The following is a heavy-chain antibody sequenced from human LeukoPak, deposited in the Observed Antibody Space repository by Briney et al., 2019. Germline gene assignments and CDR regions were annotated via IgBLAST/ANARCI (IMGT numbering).Heavy chain of an antibody. CDR2: INPSGGST. Sequence: ASVKVSCKASGYTFTSYYMHWVRQAPGQGLEWMGIINPSGGSTSYAQKFQGRVTMTRDMSTSTVYMELSSLRSEDTAVYYCARGISNYYGSGSYYNEDAFDIWGQGTMVTVSS. D-gene: IGHD3-10*01. V-gene: IGHV1-46*01. CDR3: ARGISNYYGSGSYYNEDAFDI. J-gene: IGHJ3*02. CDR1: GYTFTSYY.